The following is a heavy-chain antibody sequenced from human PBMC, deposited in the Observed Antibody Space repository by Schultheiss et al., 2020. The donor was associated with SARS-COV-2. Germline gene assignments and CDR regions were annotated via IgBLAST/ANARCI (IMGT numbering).Heavy chain of an antibody. CDR3: AKARTNFYTVTMDAFDI. D-gene: IGHD4-11*01. V-gene: IGHV3-33*06. CDR1: GFTFSDYY. J-gene: IGHJ3*02. CDR2: IWYDGSNK. Sequence: GESLKISCAASGFTFSDYYMSWVRQAPGKGLEWVAVIWYDGSNKYYADSVKGRFTISRDNSKNTLYLQMNSLRAEDTAVYYCAKARTNFYTVTMDAFDIWGQGTMVTVSS.